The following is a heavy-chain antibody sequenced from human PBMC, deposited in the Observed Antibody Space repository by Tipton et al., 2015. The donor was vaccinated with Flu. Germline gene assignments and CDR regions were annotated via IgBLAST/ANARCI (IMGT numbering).Heavy chain of an antibody. D-gene: IGHD6-19*01. CDR3: AREQQWLNGDY. J-gene: IGHJ4*02. CDR2: ISSSGSTI. Sequence: VQLVQSGGGLVQPGGSLRLSCAASGFTFSSYEMNWVRQAPGKGLEWVSYISSSGSTIYYADSVKGRFTISRDNVKNSLYLQMNSLRAEDTAVYYCAREQQWLNGDYWGQGTLVTVSS. CDR1: GFTFSSYE. V-gene: IGHV3-48*03.